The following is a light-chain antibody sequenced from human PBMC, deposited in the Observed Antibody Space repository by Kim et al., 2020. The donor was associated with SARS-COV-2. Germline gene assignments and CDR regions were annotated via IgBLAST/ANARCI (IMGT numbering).Light chain of an antibody. J-gene: IGKJ4*01. CDR2: GAS. CDR3: QHYAGLPLT. V-gene: IGKV3-20*01. CDR1: QSVTNNY. Sequence: SPGERVTLSCRASQSVTNNYLAWYQQKPGQAPRLVIFGASTRATGIPDRFSGSGSGTDFTLTISRLEPEDFAVYFCQHYAGLPLTFGGGTKVDIK.